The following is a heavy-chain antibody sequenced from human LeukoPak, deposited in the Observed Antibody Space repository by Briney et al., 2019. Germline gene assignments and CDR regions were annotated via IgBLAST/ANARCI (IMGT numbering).Heavy chain of an antibody. J-gene: IGHJ4*02. Sequence: ASVKVSCKASGYTFIAYYIHWVRQAPGQGLEWMGWINTNTGNPTYAQGFTGRFVFSLDTSVSTAYLQISSLKAEDTALYYCARDGDYGDYLFDYWGQGTLVTVSP. CDR3: ARDGDYGDYLFDY. CDR2: INTNTGNP. CDR1: GYTFIAYY. V-gene: IGHV7-4-1*02. D-gene: IGHD4-17*01.